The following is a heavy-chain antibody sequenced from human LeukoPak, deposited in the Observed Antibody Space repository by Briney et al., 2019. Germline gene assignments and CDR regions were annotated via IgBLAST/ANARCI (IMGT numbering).Heavy chain of an antibody. CDR2: IGSISSAI. Sequence: GGSLRLSCAASGFTFSSYSMIWVRQAPGKGLEWVSYIGSISSAIYNADSVEGRFTISRDNSKNTLYLQMNSLRAEDTAVYYCAKDLSGWLQLPWGQGTLVTVSS. CDR3: AKDLSGWLQLP. J-gene: IGHJ5*02. V-gene: IGHV3-48*01. D-gene: IGHD5-24*01. CDR1: GFTFSSYS.